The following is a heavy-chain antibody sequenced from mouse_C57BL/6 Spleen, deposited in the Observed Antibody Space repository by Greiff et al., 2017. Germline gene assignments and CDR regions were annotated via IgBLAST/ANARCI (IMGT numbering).Heavy chain of an antibody. Sequence: IQLQQSGTVLARPGASVKMSCKTSGYTFTSYWMHWVKQRPGQGLEWIGVIYPGNSDTSYNPKFKGKAKLTAVQSASTAYMELSSLTNEDTAVYYSTYYCSSGYFGVWGTVTTVTVSS. CDR1: GYTFTSYW. V-gene: IGHV1-5*01. J-gene: IGHJ1*03. CDR3: TYYCSSGYFGV. D-gene: IGHD1-1*01. CDR2: IYPGNSDT.